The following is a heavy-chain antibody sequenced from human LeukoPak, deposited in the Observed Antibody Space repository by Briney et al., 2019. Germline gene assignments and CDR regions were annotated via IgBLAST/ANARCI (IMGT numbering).Heavy chain of an antibody. CDR1: GFTFSNYY. CDR2: INQGGSEK. J-gene: IGHJ4*02. V-gene: IGHV3-7*03. D-gene: IGHD3-9*01. CDR3: ASGNNDWSL. Sequence: GGSLILSCAASGFTFSNYYMSWVRQAPGKGLEWVANINQGGSEKYYVDSVKGRFTISRDNAKNSLYLQMNSLRTEDTAVYYCASGNNDWSLGGQGTLVTVSS.